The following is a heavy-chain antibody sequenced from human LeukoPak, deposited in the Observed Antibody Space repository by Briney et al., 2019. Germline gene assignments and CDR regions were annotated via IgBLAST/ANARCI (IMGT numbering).Heavy chain of an antibody. CDR1: GFTFSSYA. CDR3: ATAYCSSTSCPT. Sequence: GRSLRLSCAASGFTFSSYATSWVRQAPGKGLAWVSSINDSGDSTYYADSVKGRFTISRDNSKNTLYLLMNNLRAEDTAIFYCATAYCSSTSCPTWGQGTLVTVSS. CDR2: INDSGDST. J-gene: IGHJ5*02. V-gene: IGHV3-23*01. D-gene: IGHD2-2*01.